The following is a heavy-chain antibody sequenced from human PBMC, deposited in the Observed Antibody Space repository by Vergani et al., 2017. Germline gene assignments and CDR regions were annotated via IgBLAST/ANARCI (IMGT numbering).Heavy chain of an antibody. CDR3: ARPKYPGYCSGGSCYITDY. D-gene: IGHD2-15*01. Sequence: QVQLVQSGAEVKKPGASVKVSCKASGYTFTSYGISWVRQAPGQGLEWMGWISAYNGNTNYAQKLKGRVTMTTETSTITAYMELRSLISDDTAVYYCARPKYPGYCSGGSCYITDYWGQGTLVTVSS. CDR2: ISAYNGNT. J-gene: IGHJ4*02. V-gene: IGHV1-18*01. CDR1: GYTFTSYG.